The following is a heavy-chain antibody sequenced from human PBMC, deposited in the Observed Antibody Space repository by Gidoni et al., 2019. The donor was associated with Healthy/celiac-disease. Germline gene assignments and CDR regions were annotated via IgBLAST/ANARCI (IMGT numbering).Heavy chain of an antibody. CDR3: AKDRLWFGEDDYYYGMDV. CDR2: ISYDGSNK. Sequence: QVQLVESGGGVVQPGRSLGLSCAASGFPFSRSGMDWVRQAPGKGLEWVAVISYDGSNKYYADSVKGRFTISRDNSKNTLYLQMNSLRAEDTAVYYCAKDRLWFGEDDYYYGMDVWGQGTTVTVSS. V-gene: IGHV3-30*18. CDR1: GFPFSRSG. J-gene: IGHJ6*02. D-gene: IGHD3-10*01.